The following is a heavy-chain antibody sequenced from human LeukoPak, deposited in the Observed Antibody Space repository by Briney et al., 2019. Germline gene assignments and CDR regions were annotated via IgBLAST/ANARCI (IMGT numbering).Heavy chain of an antibody. CDR3: ARIHPLRYSSGWFDY. J-gene: IGHJ4*02. D-gene: IGHD6-19*01. CDR2: ISGDGGTT. CDR1: GFPFSNYA. V-gene: IGHV3-23*01. Sequence: GGSLRLSCVASGFPFSNYAMSWVRQAPGKGLECVSVISGDGGTTYYTDFVKGRFTISRDNSKNTLYLQMNSLRAEDTAVYYCARIHPLRYSSGWFDYWGQGTLVTVSS.